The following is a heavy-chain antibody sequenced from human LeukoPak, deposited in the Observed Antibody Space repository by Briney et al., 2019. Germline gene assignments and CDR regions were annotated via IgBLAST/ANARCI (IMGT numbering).Heavy chain of an antibody. CDR2: IIPIFGTA. Sequence: ASVKVSCKASGGTFSSYAISWVRQAPGQGLEWMGGIIPIFGTANYAQKFQGRVTITADESTSTAYMELSSLRSEDTAVYYCARSTWSGYFDSSGYEGYDAFDIWGQGTMVSVSS. D-gene: IGHD3-22*01. V-gene: IGHV1-69*01. J-gene: IGHJ3*02. CDR1: GGTFSSYA. CDR3: ARSTWSGYFDSSGYEGYDAFDI.